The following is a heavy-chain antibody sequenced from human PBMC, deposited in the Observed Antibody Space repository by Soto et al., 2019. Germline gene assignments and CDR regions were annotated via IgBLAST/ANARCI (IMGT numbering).Heavy chain of an antibody. V-gene: IGHV4-34*01. CDR1: GGPFSGYY. D-gene: IGHD3-22*01. CDR3: ARGVKYHYDSSGRDAFDI. Sequence: SETLSLTCAVYGGPFSGYYWSWIRQPPGKGLEWIGEINHSGSTNYNPSLKSRVTISVDTSKNQFSLKLSSVTAADTAVYYCARGVKYHYDSSGRDAFDIWGQGTMLTVSS. CDR2: INHSGST. J-gene: IGHJ3*02.